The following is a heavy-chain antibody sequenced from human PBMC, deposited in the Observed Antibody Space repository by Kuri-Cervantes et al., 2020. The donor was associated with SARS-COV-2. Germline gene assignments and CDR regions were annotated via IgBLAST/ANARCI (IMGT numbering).Heavy chain of an antibody. D-gene: IGHD6-13*01. CDR1: GFIFSDFG. CDR2: ISSSSTTI. J-gene: IGHJ4*02. CDR3: ARVFGSYVAAAAAYYFDY. Sequence: GESLKISCAASGFIFSDFGMNWVRQAPGKGLEWVSYISSSSTTIYYADCVKGRLTISRDNAKNSLYLQMNSLRAEDTAVYYCARVFGSYVAAAAAYYFDYWGQGTLVTVSS. V-gene: IGHV3-48*01.